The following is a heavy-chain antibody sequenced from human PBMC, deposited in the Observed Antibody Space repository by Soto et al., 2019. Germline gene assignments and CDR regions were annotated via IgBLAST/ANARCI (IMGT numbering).Heavy chain of an antibody. CDR3: ASEGRGYSYGPYFDY. Sequence: GGSLRLSCAASGFTFSSYWMSWVRQAPGKGLEWVANIKQDGSEKYYVDSVKGRFTISRDNAKNSLYLQMNSLRAEDTAVYYCASEGRGYSYGPYFDYWGQGTLVTVSS. V-gene: IGHV3-7*01. CDR1: GFTFSSYW. D-gene: IGHD5-18*01. J-gene: IGHJ4*02. CDR2: IKQDGSEK.